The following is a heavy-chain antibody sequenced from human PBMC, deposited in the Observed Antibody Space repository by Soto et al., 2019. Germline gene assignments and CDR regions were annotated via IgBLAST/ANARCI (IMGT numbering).Heavy chain of an antibody. J-gene: IGHJ4*02. CDR1: EFTFSSYA. CDR2: ISGSGGST. D-gene: IGHD4-17*01. Sequence: GGSLRLSCAASEFTFSSYAMSWVRQAPGKGLEWVSAISGSGGSTYYADSVKGRFTISRDNSKNTLYLQMNSLRAEDTAVYYCAKSPDYGGKKIDYWGQGTLVTVSS. V-gene: IGHV3-23*01. CDR3: AKSPDYGGKKIDY.